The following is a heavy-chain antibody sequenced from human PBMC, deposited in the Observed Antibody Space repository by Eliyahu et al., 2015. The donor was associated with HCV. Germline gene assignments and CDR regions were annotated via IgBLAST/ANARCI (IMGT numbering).Heavy chain of an antibody. CDR3: ARDPGGIEGAHNWFDR. Sequence: QVQLQESGPGLVKPSETLSLTCTVSGGSISTYYWNWIRQPPGKGLEWIGYIYYSGSTNYNPSLKSRVTISVDTSKNQFSLKLSSVTAVDTAVYYCARDPGGIEGAHNWFDRWGQGTLVTVSS. CDR2: IYYSGST. D-gene: IGHD1-26*01. CDR1: GGSISTYY. V-gene: IGHV4-59*01. J-gene: IGHJ5*02.